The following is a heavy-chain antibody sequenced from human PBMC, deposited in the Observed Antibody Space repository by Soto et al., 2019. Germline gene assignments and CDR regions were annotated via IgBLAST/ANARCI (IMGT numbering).Heavy chain of an antibody. Sequence: SETLSLTCAVSGDSISGSQWRSWVRLPPGKGLEWIGEISHTGTTNYNPSLKRRVTMSVDKPKNQFSLNLTSVTAADTAVYYCARVRSRRDEYVDYWGQGXVVNVSS. V-gene: IGHV4-4*02. CDR1: GDSISGSQW. CDR2: ISHTGTT. J-gene: IGHJ4*02. D-gene: IGHD2-2*01. CDR3: ARVRSRRDEYVDY.